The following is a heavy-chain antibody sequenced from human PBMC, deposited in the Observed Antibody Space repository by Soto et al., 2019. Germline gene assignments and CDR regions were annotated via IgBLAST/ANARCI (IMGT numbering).Heavy chain of an antibody. CDR3: AREVGSYRANRSNFSFDY. V-gene: IGHV4-34*01. D-gene: IGHD1-26*01. J-gene: IGHJ5*01. CDR2: INHTVGI. Sequence: SETLSLTCSLSGLSCSGYYGRWVRQTPVNRVEWMGDINHTVGINYNPWLGSGVMISVDTAKTQFSLNVTSVTAAYTAVYYCAREVGSYRANRSNFSFDYWGQGTLVTVSS. CDR1: GLSCSGYY.